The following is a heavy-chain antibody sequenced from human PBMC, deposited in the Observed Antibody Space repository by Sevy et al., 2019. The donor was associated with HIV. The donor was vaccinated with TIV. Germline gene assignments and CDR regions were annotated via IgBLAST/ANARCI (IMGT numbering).Heavy chain of an antibody. J-gene: IGHJ6*02. CDR2: ISYAGSNK. CDR1: GFMFSSYS. V-gene: IGHV3-30-3*01. Sequence: GGSLRLSCAASGFMFSSYSVHWVRQAPGKGLEWVAVISYAGSNKYYADSVKGRFTISRDNSKNTLYLQMNSLRAEDTAVYYFAGDVAFTTEYSYGMDVWGQGTTVTVSS. D-gene: IGHD4-17*01. CDR3: AGDVAFTTEYSYGMDV.